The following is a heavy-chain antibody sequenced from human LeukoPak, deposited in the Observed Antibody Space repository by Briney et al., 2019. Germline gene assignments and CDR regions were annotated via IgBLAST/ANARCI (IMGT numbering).Heavy chain of an antibody. CDR2: INSDGSSI. CDR3: ARGLDSSGYYHDY. J-gene: IGHJ4*02. CDR1: GFTFSSYW. V-gene: IGHV3-74*01. Sequence: GGSLRLSCVASGFTFSSYWMHWVRQAPGKGLVWVSRINSDGSSISYADSVKGRFTISRDNAKNTLYLQMNSLRAEDTAVYYCARGLDSSGYYHDYWGQGTLVTVSS. D-gene: IGHD3-22*01.